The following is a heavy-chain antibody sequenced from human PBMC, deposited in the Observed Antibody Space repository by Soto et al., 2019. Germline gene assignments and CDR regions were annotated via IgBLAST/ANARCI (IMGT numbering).Heavy chain of an antibody. CDR2: IFSNDEK. CDR3: ARILRVGTSCHFDY. Sequence: QVTLKESGPVLVKPTEPLTLTCTVSGFSLSNARMGVSWIRQPPGKALEWLAHIFSNDEKSYSTSLKSRLTISKDTSKSQVVLTMTNMDPVDTATYYCARILRVGTSCHFDYWGQGTLVTVSS. D-gene: IGHD2-21*02. J-gene: IGHJ4*02. V-gene: IGHV2-26*01. CDR1: GFSLSNARMG.